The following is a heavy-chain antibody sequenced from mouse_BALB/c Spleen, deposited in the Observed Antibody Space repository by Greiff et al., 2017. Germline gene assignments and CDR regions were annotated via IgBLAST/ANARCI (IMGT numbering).Heavy chain of an antibody. CDR2: IYWDDDK. CDR3: ARRLTGGYFDV. Sequence: ESGPGILQPSQTLSLTCSFSGFSLSTSGMGVSWIRQPSGKGLEWLAHIYWDDDKRYNPSLKSRLTISKDTSSNQVFLKITSVDTADTATYYCARRLTGGYFDVWGAGTTVTVSS. D-gene: IGHD4-1*01. J-gene: IGHJ1*01. CDR1: GFSLSTSGMG. V-gene: IGHV8-12*01.